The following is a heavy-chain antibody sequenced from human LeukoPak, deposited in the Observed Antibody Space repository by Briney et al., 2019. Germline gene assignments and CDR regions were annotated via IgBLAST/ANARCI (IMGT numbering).Heavy chain of an antibody. CDR3: ARDWVAYGSGVIDY. CDR1: GFTVSSNY. V-gene: IGHV3-66*01. D-gene: IGHD3-10*01. Sequence: GGSLRLSCAVSGFTVSSNYMSWVRQAPGKGLEWVSVIYSGGSTYYADSVKGRFSISRDNSKNTLYLQMNSLRAEDTAVYYCARDWVAYGSGVIDYWGQGTLVTVSS. CDR2: IYSGGST. J-gene: IGHJ4*02.